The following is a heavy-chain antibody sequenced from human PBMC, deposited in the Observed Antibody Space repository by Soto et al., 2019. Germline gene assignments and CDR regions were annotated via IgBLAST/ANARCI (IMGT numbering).Heavy chain of an antibody. CDR3: ATLGDIVVVPAPDL. CDR2: FDPGDGET. J-gene: IGHJ4*02. CDR1: GYTLTELS. V-gene: IGHV1-24*01. D-gene: IGHD2-2*01. Sequence: ASVKVSCKVSGYTLTELSMHWVRQAPGKGLEWMGGFDPGDGETIYAQKFQGRVTMTEDTSTDTAYMELSSLRSEDTAVYYCATLGDIVVVPAPDLWGQGTLVTVSS.